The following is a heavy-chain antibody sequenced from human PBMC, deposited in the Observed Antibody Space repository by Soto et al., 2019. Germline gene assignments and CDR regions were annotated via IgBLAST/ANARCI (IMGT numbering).Heavy chain of an antibody. J-gene: IGHJ6*03. CDR2: IYYSGST. CDR3: ARVRIAAHRYYYYYYYMDV. Sequence: SETLSLTCTVSGGSISSYYWSWIRQPPGKGLEWIGYIYYSGSTNYNPSLKSRVTISVDTSKNQFSLKLSSVTAADTAVYYCARVRIAAHRYYYYYYYMDVWGKGTTVTVSS. D-gene: IGHD6-6*01. CDR1: GGSISSYY. V-gene: IGHV4-59*01.